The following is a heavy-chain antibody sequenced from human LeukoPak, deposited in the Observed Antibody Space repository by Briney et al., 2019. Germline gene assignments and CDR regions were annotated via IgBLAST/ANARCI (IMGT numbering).Heavy chain of an antibody. D-gene: IGHD5-12*01. Sequence: GGSLRLCCGASGFTFTTYDMHWVRQAPGKGLEWVSTIGKGSDTYYPASVKGRFTVSREDAKNSLYLQMNSLRAEDTAVYYCARARSGYEGDYFDYWGQGTLVTVSS. CDR1: GFTFTTYD. J-gene: IGHJ4*02. CDR2: IGKGSDT. CDR3: ARARSGYEGDYFDY. V-gene: IGHV3-13*04.